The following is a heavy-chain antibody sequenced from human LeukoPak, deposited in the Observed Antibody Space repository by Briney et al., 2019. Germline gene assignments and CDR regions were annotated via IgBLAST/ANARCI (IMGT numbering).Heavy chain of an antibody. Sequence: SETLSLTCTVSGGSISSSSYYWGWIRQPPGKGLEWIGSIYYSGSTYHNPSLKSRITISVDTSKNQFSLKLSSVTAADTAVYYCASKPKGYCTNGVCYSVFDYWGQGTLVTVSS. D-gene: IGHD2-8*01. J-gene: IGHJ4*02. CDR3: ASKPKGYCTNGVCYSVFDY. CDR2: IYYSGST. V-gene: IGHV4-39*01. CDR1: GGSISSSSYY.